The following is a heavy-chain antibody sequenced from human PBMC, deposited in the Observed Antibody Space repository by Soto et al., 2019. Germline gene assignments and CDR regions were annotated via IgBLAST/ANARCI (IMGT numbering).Heavy chain of an antibody. V-gene: IGHV5-51*01. CDR1: GYSFTSYW. CDR2: IYPGDSDT. D-gene: IGHD6-6*01. J-gene: IGHJ6*02. CDR3: ARHEVAAPPLDYYYDGMDV. Sequence: GESLKISCKGSGYSFTSYWIGWVRQMPGKGLEWMGIIYPGDSDTRYSPSFQGQVTIAADKSISTAYLQWSSLKASDTAMYYCARHEVAAPPLDYYYDGMDVWGQGTTVTVSS.